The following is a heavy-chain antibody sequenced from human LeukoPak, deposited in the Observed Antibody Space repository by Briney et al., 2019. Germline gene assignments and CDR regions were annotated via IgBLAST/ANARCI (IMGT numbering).Heavy chain of an antibody. V-gene: IGHV2-5*02. CDR1: GFSLTTSGVG. CDR2: IYWDDDR. CDR3: VHTSDYYNSGSYYLDY. Sequence: SGPTLVNPTQTLTLTCTFSGFSLTTSGVGVGWIRQPPGKALEWLALIYWDDDRRYSPSLKSRLTITKDTSKNQVVLTMTNMDPVDTATLYCVHTSDYYNSGSYYLDYWGQGTLVTVSS. D-gene: IGHD3-10*01. J-gene: IGHJ4*02.